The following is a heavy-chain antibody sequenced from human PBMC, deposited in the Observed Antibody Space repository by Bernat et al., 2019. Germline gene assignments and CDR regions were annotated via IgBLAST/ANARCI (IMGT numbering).Heavy chain of an antibody. CDR3: ARIMIEHDAFDI. V-gene: IGHV4-31*03. CDR2: IYYSGST. CDR1: GGSISSGGDY. J-gene: IGHJ3*02. D-gene: IGHD3-16*01. Sequence: QVQLQESGPGLVKPSQTLSLTCTVSGGSISSGGDYWSWIRQHPGKGLEWIGYIYYSGSTHYNPSLKSRVTISVDTSKNQSSLKLSSVTAAETAVYYCARIMIEHDAFDIWGQGTMVTVSS.